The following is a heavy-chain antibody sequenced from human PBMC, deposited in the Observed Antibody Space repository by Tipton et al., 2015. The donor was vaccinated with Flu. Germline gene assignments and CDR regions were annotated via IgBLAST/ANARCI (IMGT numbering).Heavy chain of an antibody. Sequence: QLVQSGAEVKKPGASVKVSCSASGYAFNGYYMHWVRQAPGQGLEWMGWINLDSGDTVHEQKFEGRVTMTRDTSISTAYMELSRLRFDDTAVYYCAREMGEFESWGQGTLVTVSS. CDR2: INLDSGDT. V-gene: IGHV1-2*02. J-gene: IGHJ4*02. D-gene: IGHD2-8*01. CDR1: GYAFNGYY. CDR3: AREMGEFES.